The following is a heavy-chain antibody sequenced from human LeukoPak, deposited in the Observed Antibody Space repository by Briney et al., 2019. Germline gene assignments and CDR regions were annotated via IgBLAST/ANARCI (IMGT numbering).Heavy chain of an antibody. J-gene: IGHJ4*02. CDR1: GFTFSSYA. CDR3: AKDNFRSSTSD. V-gene: IGHV3-23*01. D-gene: IGHD2-2*01. CDR2: ISGSGGST. Sequence: GGSLRLSCAASGFTFSSYAMSWVRQAPGKGLEWVSAISGSGGSTYYADSVKGRFTISRDNSKNTLYLQMSSLRAEDTAVYYCAKDNFRSSTSDWGQGTLVTVSS.